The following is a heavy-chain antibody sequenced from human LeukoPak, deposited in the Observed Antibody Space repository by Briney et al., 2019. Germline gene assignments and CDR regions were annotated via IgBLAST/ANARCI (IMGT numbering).Heavy chain of an antibody. Sequence: PGGSLRLSCAASGFTFSSYAMSWVRQAPGKGLEWVSAISGSGGSTYYADSVKGRFTISRDNSKNTLCLQMNSLRAEDTAVYYCAKDPSSGWYFWFDPWGQGALVTVSS. CDR3: AKDPSSGWYFWFDP. J-gene: IGHJ5*02. CDR1: GFTFSSYA. V-gene: IGHV3-23*01. D-gene: IGHD6-19*01. CDR2: ISGSGGST.